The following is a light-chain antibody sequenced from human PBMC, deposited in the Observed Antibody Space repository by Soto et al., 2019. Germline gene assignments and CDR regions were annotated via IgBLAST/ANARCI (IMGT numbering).Light chain of an antibody. CDR1: QSISSY. V-gene: IGKV1-39*01. Sequence: DIQMTQSPSSLSASVGDRVTITCRASQSISSYLNWYRQKPGKAPELLIYAASSLQSGVPSRFSGRGSGTDFTLTIRSLQPEDFATYYCQQCYSIPPTFGPGTKVHI. CDR3: QQCYSIPPT. CDR2: AAS. J-gene: IGKJ3*01.